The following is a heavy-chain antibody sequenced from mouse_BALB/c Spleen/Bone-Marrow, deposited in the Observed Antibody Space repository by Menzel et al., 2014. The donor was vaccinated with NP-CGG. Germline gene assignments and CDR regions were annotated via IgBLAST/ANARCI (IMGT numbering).Heavy chain of an antibody. CDR3: TREGAY. CDR2: INHSNGYT. J-gene: IGHJ3*01. Sequence: QAQLQQSGAELVKPGASVKLSCKASGYTFTSYYMYWVKQRPGQGLEWIGEINHSNGYTNFNEKFKSKATLTVDKSSSTAYMQLSSLTSEDSAVYYCTREGAYWGQGTLVTVSA. V-gene: IGHV1S81*02. CDR1: GYTFTSYY.